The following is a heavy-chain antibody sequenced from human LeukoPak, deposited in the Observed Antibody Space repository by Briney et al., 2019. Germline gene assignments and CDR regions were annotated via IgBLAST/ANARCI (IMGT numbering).Heavy chain of an antibody. J-gene: IGHJ6*03. Sequence: SETLSLICTVSGGSISSGSYYWSWIRQPAGKGLEWIGRIYTSGSTNYNPSLKSRVTISVDTSKNQFSLKLSSVTAADTAVYYCASGSSPKYYYYYYYMDVWGKGTTVTVSS. CDR3: ASGSSPKYYYYYYYMDV. CDR1: GGSISSGSYY. D-gene: IGHD1-26*01. V-gene: IGHV4-61*02. CDR2: IYTSGST.